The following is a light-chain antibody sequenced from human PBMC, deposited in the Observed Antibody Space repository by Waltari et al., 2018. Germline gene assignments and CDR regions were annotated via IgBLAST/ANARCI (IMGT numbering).Light chain of an antibody. Sequence: ELVMTQSPATLSVSPGGGATLSCRASRAIASNVAWYQQTPGQPLRLLILDASTRATGIPEMVSGSWSGPEFTLTISSLQSEDSAVYFCQQFNTGYSFGQGTKLEI. V-gene: IGKV3-15*01. CDR1: RAIASN. CDR2: DAS. CDR3: QQFNTGYS. J-gene: IGKJ2*01.